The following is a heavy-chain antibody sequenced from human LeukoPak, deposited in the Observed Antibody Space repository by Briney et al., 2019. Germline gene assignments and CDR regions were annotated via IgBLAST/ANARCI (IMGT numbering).Heavy chain of an antibody. J-gene: IGHJ4*02. V-gene: IGHV1-2*06. CDR2: INPNSGGT. Sequence: ASVKVACKTSGYTFTDYYIHWVRQAPGQGLEWMGRINPNSGGTNYAQKFQGRVTMTRDTSISTAYMELSRLRSDDTAVYYCARGGRIQLWLLLDFDYWGQGTLVTVSS. CDR1: GYTFTDYY. D-gene: IGHD5-18*01. CDR3: ARGGRIQLWLLLDFDY.